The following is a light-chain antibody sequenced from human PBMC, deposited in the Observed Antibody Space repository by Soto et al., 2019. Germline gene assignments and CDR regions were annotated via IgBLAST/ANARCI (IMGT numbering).Light chain of an antibody. Sequence: QSVLTQPPSVSGAPGQRVTISCTGNIGAGYDVHWYQQLPGTAPKLLIYGNSNRPSGVPDRFSGSKSGTSASLAITGLQAEDEADYYCQSDESSLSGYVFGTGTKVTVL. J-gene: IGLJ1*01. CDR3: QSDESSLSGYV. V-gene: IGLV1-40*01. CDR2: GNS. CDR1: IGAGYD.